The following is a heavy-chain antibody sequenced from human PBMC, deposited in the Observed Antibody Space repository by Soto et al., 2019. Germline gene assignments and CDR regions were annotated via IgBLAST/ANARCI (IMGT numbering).Heavy chain of an antibody. CDR1: GGSITNYL. V-gene: IGHV4-59*01. CDR3: ARVYGSGSLTNWFDP. Sequence: PSETLSLTCPVSGGSITNYLWSWIRQSPGKGLEWIGYIYYSGTTNYNPSLMSRVTISVDTSKNHFSLKLTSVTAADTAVYYCARVYGSGSLTNWFDPWGRGTLVTVSS. CDR2: IYYSGTT. J-gene: IGHJ5*02. D-gene: IGHD3-10*01.